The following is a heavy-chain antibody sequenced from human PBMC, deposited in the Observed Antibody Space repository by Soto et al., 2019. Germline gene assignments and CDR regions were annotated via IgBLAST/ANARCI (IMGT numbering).Heavy chain of an antibody. V-gene: IGHV3-21*01. CDR3: ARESEDLTSNFDY. CDR2: ISSTTNYI. J-gene: IGHJ4*02. Sequence: RLSCAASGFTFARYSMNLVRQAPGKGLEWVSSISSTTNYIYYADSMKGRFTVSRDNAKNSVYLEMNSLSAEDTAVYYCARESEDLTSNFDYWGQGTLVTVSS. CDR1: GFTFARYS.